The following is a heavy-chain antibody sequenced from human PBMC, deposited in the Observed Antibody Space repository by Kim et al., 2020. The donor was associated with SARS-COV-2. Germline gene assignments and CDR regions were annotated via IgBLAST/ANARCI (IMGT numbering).Heavy chain of an antibody. CDR2: IYYSGST. D-gene: IGHD2-2*01. Sequence: SETLSLTCTVSGGSISSYYWSWIRQPPGKGLEWIGYIYYSGSTNYNPSLKSRVTISVDTSKNQFSLKLSSVTAADTAVYYCARGSSPDYWGQGTLVTVSS. CDR3: ARGSSPDY. CDR1: GGSISSYY. J-gene: IGHJ4*02. V-gene: IGHV4-59*13.